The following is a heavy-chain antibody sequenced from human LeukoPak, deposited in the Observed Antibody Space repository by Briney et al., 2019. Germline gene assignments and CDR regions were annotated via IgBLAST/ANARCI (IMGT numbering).Heavy chain of an antibody. J-gene: IGHJ4*02. CDR3: ARGGVVVPAATPFDY. CDR1: GFTFSDAW. CDR2: ISSSGSTI. V-gene: IGHV3-11*04. Sequence: GGSLRLSCAASGFTFSDAWMSWVRQAPGKGLEWVSYISSSGSTIYYADSVKGRFTISRDNAENSLYLQMNSLRAEDTAVYYCARGGVVVPAATPFDYWGQGTLVTVSS. D-gene: IGHD2-2*01.